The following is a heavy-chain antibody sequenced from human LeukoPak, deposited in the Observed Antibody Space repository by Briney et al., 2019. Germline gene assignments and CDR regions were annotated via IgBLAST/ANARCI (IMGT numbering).Heavy chain of an antibody. CDR2: IYYSGST. CDR1: GGSISSYY. J-gene: IGHJ4*02. D-gene: IGHD3-22*01. CDR3: AGFTPYYYDSSGYFYDY. Sequence: SETLSLTCTVSGGSISSYYWSWVRQPPGKGLEWIGSIYYSGSTYYNPSLKSRVTISVDTSKNQFSLKLSSVTAADTAVYYCAGFTPYYYDSSGYFYDYWGQGTLVTVSS. V-gene: IGHV4-59*05.